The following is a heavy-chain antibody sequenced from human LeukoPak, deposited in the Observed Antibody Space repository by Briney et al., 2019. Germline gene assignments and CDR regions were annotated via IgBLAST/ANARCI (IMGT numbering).Heavy chain of an antibody. V-gene: IGHV1-46*01. CDR3: ARADRGGYYDILTGYWSPDY. Sequence: ASVNVSCKSSGYTFTSYYMHWVRQAPGQGLEWMGIINPSGGSTSYAQKFQGRVTMTRDTSTSTVYMELSSLRSEDTAVYYCARADRGGYYDILTGYWSPDYWGQGTLVTVSS. J-gene: IGHJ4*02. CDR1: GYTFTSYY. D-gene: IGHD3-9*01. CDR2: INPSGGST.